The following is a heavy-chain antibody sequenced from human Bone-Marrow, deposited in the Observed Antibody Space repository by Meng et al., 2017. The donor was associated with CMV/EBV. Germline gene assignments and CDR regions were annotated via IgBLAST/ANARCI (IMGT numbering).Heavy chain of an antibody. V-gene: IGHV1-46*01. D-gene: IGHD3-3*01. J-gene: IGHJ4*02. Sequence: ASVKVSCKASGYTFTGYYMHWVRQAPGQGLEWMGIINPSGGSTSYAQKFQGRVTMTRDTSTSTVYMELSSLRSEDTAVYYCAREWPRTIFGGDWGQGTLVTVSS. CDR2: INPSGGST. CDR1: GYTFTGYY. CDR3: AREWPRTIFGGD.